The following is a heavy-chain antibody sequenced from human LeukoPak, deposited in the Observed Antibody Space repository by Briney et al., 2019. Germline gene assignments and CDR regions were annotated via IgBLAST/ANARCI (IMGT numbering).Heavy chain of an antibody. V-gene: IGHV4-34*01. CDR1: GGSFSGYY. Sequence: SETLSLTCAVYGGSFSGYYWSWIRQPPGKGLEWIGEINHSGSTNYNPSLKSRVTISVDTSKNQFSLKLSSVTAADTAVYYCARSRRYAIFSDSLDYWGQGTLVTVSS. J-gene: IGHJ4*02. D-gene: IGHD2-8*01. CDR2: INHSGST. CDR3: ARSRRYAIFSDSLDY.